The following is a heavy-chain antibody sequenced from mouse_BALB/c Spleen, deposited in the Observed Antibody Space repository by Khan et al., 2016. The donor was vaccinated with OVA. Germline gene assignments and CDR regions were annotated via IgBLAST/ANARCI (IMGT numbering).Heavy chain of an antibody. J-gene: IGHJ4*01. Sequence: QLKESGPGLAAPSQSLSITCTISGFSLTTYGVHWVRQPPGKGLEWLVVIWSDGTTNYNSALKSRLTIPKDKSQRQVFLTMNRLQTDDTAIYYCARQPYYHYNIMDYWGQGTSVTVSS. V-gene: IGHV2-6-1*01. CDR1: GFSLTTYG. CDR2: IWSDGTT. D-gene: IGHD2-10*01. CDR3: ARQPYYHYNIMDY.